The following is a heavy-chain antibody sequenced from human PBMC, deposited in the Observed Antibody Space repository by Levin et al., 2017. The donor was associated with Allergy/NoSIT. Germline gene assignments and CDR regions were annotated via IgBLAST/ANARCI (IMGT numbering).Heavy chain of an antibody. CDR3: AKETTTAPGGINCFDP. V-gene: IGHV3-23*01. D-gene: IGHD4-11*01. Sequence: GGSLRLSCAASGFSFSIHAMSWVRQAPGKGLEWVSTISGGGGDTYYADSVKGRFTVSRDNSKNTLYLRMNRLRAEDTAKYFCAKETTTAPGGINCFDPWGPGTLVTVSS. CDR2: ISGGGGDT. J-gene: IGHJ5*02. CDR1: GFSFSIHA.